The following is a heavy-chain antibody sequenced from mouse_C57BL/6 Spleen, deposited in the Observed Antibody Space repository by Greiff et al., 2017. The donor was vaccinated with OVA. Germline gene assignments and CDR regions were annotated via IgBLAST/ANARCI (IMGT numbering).Heavy chain of an antibody. CDR1: GFTFSSYG. V-gene: IGHV5-6*01. Sequence: EVQLVESGGDLVKPGGSLKLSCAASGFTFSSYGMSWVRQTPDKSLEWVATISSGGSYTYYPDSVKGRFTISRDNAKNTLYLQMSSLKSEDTAMYYCARHGDGYSDYWGQGTTLTVSS. D-gene: IGHD2-3*01. J-gene: IGHJ2*01. CDR2: ISSGGSYT. CDR3: ARHGDGYSDY.